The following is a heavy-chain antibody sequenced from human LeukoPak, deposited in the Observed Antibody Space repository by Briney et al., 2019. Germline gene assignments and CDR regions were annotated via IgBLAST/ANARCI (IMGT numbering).Heavy chain of an antibody. CDR1: GYTFTGYY. CDR3: ARVGAYCSSSSCFDY. V-gene: IGHV1-2*02. Sequence: ASVKVSCKASGYTFTGYYMHWVRQAPGQGLGWMGWINPDSGGTNYAQKFQGRVTMTRDTSISTAYMELSRLRSDDTAVYYCARVGAYCSSSSCFDYWDQGTLVTVSS. J-gene: IGHJ4*02. D-gene: IGHD2-2*01. CDR2: INPDSGGT.